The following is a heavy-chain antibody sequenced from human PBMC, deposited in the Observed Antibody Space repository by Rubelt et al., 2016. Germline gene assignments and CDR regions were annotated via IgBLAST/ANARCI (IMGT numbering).Heavy chain of an antibody. J-gene: IGHJ6*03. V-gene: IGHV2-26*01. D-gene: IGHD2-2*01. Sequence: QVTLKESGPVLVKPTETLTLTCTVSGFSLSNARMGVSWIRQPPGKALEWLAHIFSNDEKSYSTSLKSRLTISKDTSKSQVVLTMTNMDPVDTATYYCARIRTGGYCSSTSCPPDYYYYYMDVWGKGTTVTVSS. CDR3: ARIRTGGYCSSTSCPPDYYYYYMDV. CDR2: IFSNDEK. CDR1: GFSLSNARMG.